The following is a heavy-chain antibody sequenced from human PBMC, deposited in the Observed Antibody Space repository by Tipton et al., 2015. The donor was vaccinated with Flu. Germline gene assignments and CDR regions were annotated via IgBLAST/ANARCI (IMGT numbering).Heavy chain of an antibody. V-gene: IGHV4-59*08. Sequence: TLSLTCTVSGDSISSYYWSWIRQPPGKGLEWIGYISDSGSTSYNPSLISRVAISVDTSKNQFSLRLNSVTAADTAVYYCARGLSSGFYSVGYFDYWGQGRLVSVSS. D-gene: IGHD2-15*01. CDR2: ISDSGST. J-gene: IGHJ4*02. CDR1: GDSISSYY. CDR3: ARGLSSGFYSVGYFDY.